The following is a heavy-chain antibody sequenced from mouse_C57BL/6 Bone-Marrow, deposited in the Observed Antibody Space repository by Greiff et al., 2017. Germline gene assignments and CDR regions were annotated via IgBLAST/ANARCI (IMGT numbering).Heavy chain of an antibody. CDR1: GYTFTSYW. V-gene: IGHV1-69*01. CDR3: ARGVYDPSPTYYFDY. J-gene: IGHJ2*01. CDR2: IDPSDSYT. Sequence: QVQLQQPGAELVMPGASVKLSCKASGYTFTSYWMHWVKQRPGQGLEWIGEIDPSDSYTNYNQKFKGKSTLTVDKSSSTAYMQLSSLTSEDSAVXYYARGVYDPSPTYYFDYWGQGTTLTVSS. D-gene: IGHD2-12*01.